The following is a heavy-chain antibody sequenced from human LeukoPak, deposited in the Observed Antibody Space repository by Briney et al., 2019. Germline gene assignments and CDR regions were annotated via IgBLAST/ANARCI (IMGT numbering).Heavy chain of an antibody. CDR2: INHSGST. J-gene: IGHJ4*02. Sequence: PSDTLSLTCAVYGGSFSGYYWRWIRQPPGKGLEWIGEINHSGSTNYNPPLKSRVTILVDKSTNQFSLKVRSVTASDTAVVYYGGAVFGAAAGTRWGQGTLVTVSS. CDR3: GGAVFGAAAGTR. CDR1: GGSFSGYY. V-gene: IGHV4-34*01. D-gene: IGHD6-13*01.